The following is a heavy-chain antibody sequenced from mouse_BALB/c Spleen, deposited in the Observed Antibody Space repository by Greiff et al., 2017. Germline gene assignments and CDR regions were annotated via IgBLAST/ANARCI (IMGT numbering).Heavy chain of an antibody. Sequence: EVQGVESGPELEKPGASVKISCKASGYSFTGYNMNWVKQSNGKSLEWIGNIDPYYGGTSYNQKFKGKATLNVDKSSSTAYMQLKSLTSEDSAVYYCLTTVVATDYWGQGTTLTVSS. CDR3: LTTVVATDY. V-gene: IGHV1-39*01. J-gene: IGHJ2*01. CDR1: GYSFTGYN. CDR2: IDPYYGGT. D-gene: IGHD1-1*01.